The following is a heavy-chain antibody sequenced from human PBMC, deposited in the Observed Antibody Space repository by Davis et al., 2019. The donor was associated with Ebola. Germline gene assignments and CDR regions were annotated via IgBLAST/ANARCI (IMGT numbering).Heavy chain of an antibody. CDR1: GGTFSSYA. CDR2: ISTYNGNT. J-gene: IGHJ6*02. Sequence: ASVKVSCKASGGTFSSYAISWVRQAPGQGLEWMGWISTYNGNTNYAQKVQGRITMTTDTSTSTAYMELRSLRSDDTARYYCARVGWHDYGDYYYGMDVWGQGTTVTVSS. D-gene: IGHD4-17*01. CDR3: ARVGWHDYGDYYYGMDV. V-gene: IGHV1-18*01.